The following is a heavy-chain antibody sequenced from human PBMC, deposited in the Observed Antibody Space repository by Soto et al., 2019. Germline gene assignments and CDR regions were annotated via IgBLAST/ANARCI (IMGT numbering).Heavy chain of an antibody. V-gene: IGHV4-31*03. CDR3: ARKSVVVIAREYNWFDP. CDR1: GGSISSGGYY. J-gene: IGHJ5*02. Sequence: SETLSLTCTVSGGSISSGGYYWSWIRQHPGKGLEWIGYIYYSGSTYYNPSLKSRVTISVDTSKNQFSLKLSSVTAADTAVYYCARKSVVVIAREYNWFDPWGQGTLVTVSS. D-gene: IGHD2-21*01. CDR2: IYYSGST.